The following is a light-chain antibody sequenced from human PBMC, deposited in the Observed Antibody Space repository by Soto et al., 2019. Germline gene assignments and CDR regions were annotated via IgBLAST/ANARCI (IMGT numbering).Light chain of an antibody. J-gene: IGKJ3*01. CDR2: GAS. V-gene: IGKV3-20*01. CDR3: QQYGTPRFT. CDR1: QSVINNF. Sequence: IVLTQSPGTLSLSPGERATLSCGASQSVINNFSACYQQTPGHAPRLLIYGASSRATSVPDMFSGSGSGTDFTLTISRLEPGDFGVYYCQQYGTPRFTFGPGTRVDIK.